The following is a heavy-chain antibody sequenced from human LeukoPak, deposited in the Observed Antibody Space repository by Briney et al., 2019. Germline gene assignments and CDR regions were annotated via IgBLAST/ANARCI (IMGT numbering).Heavy chain of an antibody. D-gene: IGHD1-26*01. J-gene: IGHJ4*02. CDR1: GFTFSSYA. CDR3: ARVSSGSYSFGY. CDR2: IYYSGST. Sequence: PGGSLRLSCAASGFTFSSYAMSWVRQAPGKGLEWIGSIYYSGSTYYNPSLKSRVTISVDTSKNQFSLKPSSVTAADTAVYYCARVSSGSYSFGYWGQGTLVTVSS. V-gene: IGHV4-38-2*01.